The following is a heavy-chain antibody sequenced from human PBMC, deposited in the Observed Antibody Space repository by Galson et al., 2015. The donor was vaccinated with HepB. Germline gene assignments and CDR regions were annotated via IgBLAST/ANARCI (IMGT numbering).Heavy chain of an antibody. J-gene: IGHJ4*02. CDR1: GFTFSYYS. D-gene: IGHD1-14*01. CDR3: ARDGSGTYYFDY. Sequence: SLRLSCAASGFTFSYYSMHWVRLAPGKGLEWVAAVVYDGSDKYYADSVKGQCTVSRDNSKNTLYLQMNSLRGEDTAVYYCARDGSGTYYFDYWGLGTLVTVSS. CDR2: VVYDGSDK. V-gene: IGHV3-30*03.